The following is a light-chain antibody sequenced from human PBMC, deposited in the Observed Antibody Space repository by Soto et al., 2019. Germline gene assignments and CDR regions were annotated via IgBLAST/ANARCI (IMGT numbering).Light chain of an antibody. V-gene: IGKV3-11*01. CDR3: QQRSNWPRT. J-gene: IGKJ1*01. CDR1: QSVNSN. Sequence: EIVMTQSPATLSVSPGERATLSCRASQSVNSNLAWYQQKLGQAPRVLIYGASSRATGIPDRFSGSGSGTDFTLTISSLEPEDFAVYYCQQRSNWPRTFGQGTKVDIK. CDR2: GAS.